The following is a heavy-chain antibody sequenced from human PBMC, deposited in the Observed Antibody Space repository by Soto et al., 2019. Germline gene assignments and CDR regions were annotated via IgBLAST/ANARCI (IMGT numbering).Heavy chain of an antibody. CDR1: VYTFTSYG. V-gene: IGHV1-18*01. J-gene: IGHJ6*02. Sequence: ASVTVSCKASVYTFTSYGISWVRQAPGQGLEWMGWISAYNGNTNYAQKLQGRVTMTTDTSTSTAYMELRSLRSDDTAVCYCASTGVASGSYYYGMDVGGQGRRFTFSS. CDR2: ISAYNGNT. CDR3: ASTGVASGSYYYGMDV. D-gene: IGHD3-10*01.